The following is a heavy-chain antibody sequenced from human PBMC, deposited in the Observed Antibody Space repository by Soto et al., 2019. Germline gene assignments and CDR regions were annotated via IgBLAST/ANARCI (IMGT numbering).Heavy chain of an antibody. Sequence: ASVKVSCKASGYTFTNYAMHWVRQAPGQGLEWMGWINPNSGGTNYAQKFQGWVTMTRDTSISTAYMELSRLRSDDTAVYYCAVERDCSGGSCFDYWGQGTLVTVSS. D-gene: IGHD2-15*01. V-gene: IGHV1-2*04. CDR1: GYTFTNYA. J-gene: IGHJ4*02. CDR3: AVERDCSGGSCFDY. CDR2: INPNSGGT.